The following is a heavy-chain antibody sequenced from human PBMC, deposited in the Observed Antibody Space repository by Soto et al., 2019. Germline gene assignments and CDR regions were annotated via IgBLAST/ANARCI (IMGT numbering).Heavy chain of an antibody. J-gene: IGHJ6*03. Sequence: EVQLVESGGGLVQPGGSLRLSCATSGFILSDCAMNWVRQAPGKGLEWVSYISSSSIVIDYADSVKGRFTVSRDNARNSLYLQLNSRRAEHTAVYYCARDLSWGSNWYYYMDVWGKGTTVTGSS. CDR3: ARDLSWGSNWYYYMDV. CDR1: GFILSDCA. V-gene: IGHV3-48*01. CDR2: ISSSSIVI. D-gene: IGHD7-27*01.